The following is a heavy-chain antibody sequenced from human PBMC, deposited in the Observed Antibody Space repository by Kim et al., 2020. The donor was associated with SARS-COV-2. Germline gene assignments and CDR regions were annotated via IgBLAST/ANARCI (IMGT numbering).Heavy chain of an antibody. D-gene: IGHD6-19*01. V-gene: IGHV4-34*01. CDR1: GGSFSGYY. Sequence: SETLSLTCAVYGGSFSGYYWSWIRQPPGKGLEWIGEINHSGSTNYNPSLKSRVTISVDTSKNQFSLKLSSVTAADTAVYYCARGGKRAVAGHGTKFDPWGQGTLVTVSS. CDR2: INHSGST. CDR3: ARGGKRAVAGHGTKFDP. J-gene: IGHJ5*02.